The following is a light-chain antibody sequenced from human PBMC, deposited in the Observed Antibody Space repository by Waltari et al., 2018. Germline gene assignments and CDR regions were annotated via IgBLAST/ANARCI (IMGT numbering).Light chain of an antibody. V-gene: IGKV4-1*01. Sequence: DIVMTQSPDSLAVSLGERATINCKSSQSVLYNSNNKNYFAWYQQKPGQPPKLLIYWASTRQSGVPDRFSASGSGTDFTLTISSLQAEDVAVYYCQQYYSTPRTFGQGTKVEIK. J-gene: IGKJ1*01. CDR2: WAS. CDR1: QSVLYNSNNKNY. CDR3: QQYYSTPRT.